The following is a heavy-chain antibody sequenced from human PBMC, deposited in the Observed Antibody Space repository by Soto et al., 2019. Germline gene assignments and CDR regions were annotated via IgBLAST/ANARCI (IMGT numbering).Heavy chain of an antibody. V-gene: IGHV3-15*07. Sequence: GGSLRLSCAASGFTFSNVWMNWVRQAPGKGLEWVGRIKSKTDGGTTDYAAPVKGRFTISRDDSKNTLYLQMNSLKTEDTAVYYCTTPLKYNWNYCPYWGQGTLVTVSS. CDR2: IKSKTDGGTT. D-gene: IGHD1-20*01. CDR1: GFTFSNVW. CDR3: TTPLKYNWNYCPY. J-gene: IGHJ4*02.